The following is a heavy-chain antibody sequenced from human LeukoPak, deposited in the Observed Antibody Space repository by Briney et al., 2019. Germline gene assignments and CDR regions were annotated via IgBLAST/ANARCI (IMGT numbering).Heavy chain of an antibody. D-gene: IGHD3-3*01. V-gene: IGHV4-59*01. J-gene: IGHJ6*02. CDR3: ARDFRSGYPYYYYYGMDV. Sequence: PSETLSLTCIVSGGSISSYYWSWIRQPPGRGLEWIGYIYDSGSTNYNPSLKSRVTISVDTSKNQFSLKLSSVAAADTAVYYCARDFRSGYPYYYYYGMDVWGQGTTVTVSS. CDR1: GGSISSYY. CDR2: IYDSGST.